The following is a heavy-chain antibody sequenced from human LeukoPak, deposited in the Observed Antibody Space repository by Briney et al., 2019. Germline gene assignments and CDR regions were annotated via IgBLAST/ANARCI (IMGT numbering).Heavy chain of an antibody. D-gene: IGHD2-15*01. V-gene: IGHV1-46*01. Sequence: ASVKVSCKASGYTFTSYYMHWVRQAPGQGLEWMGIINSSGGGTSYAQKFQGRVTMTRDTSTSTVYMDLSSLRSDDTAVYYCARADINYYYGMDVWGQGTTVTVSS. CDR3: ARADINYYYGMDV. CDR2: INSSGGGT. CDR1: GYTFTSYY. J-gene: IGHJ6*02.